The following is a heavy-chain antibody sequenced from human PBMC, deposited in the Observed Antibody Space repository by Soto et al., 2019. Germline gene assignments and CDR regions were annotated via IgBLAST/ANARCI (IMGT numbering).Heavy chain of an antibody. CDR2: IYYSGST. CDR3: ARHLAAAGTLYWFDP. Sequence: PSETLSLTCTVSGGSISSYYWSWIRQPPGKGLEWIGYIYYSGSTNYNPSLKSRVTISVDTSKNQFSLKLSSVTAADTAVYYCARHLAAAGTLYWFDPWGQGTLVTVSS. CDR1: GGSISSYY. D-gene: IGHD6-13*01. J-gene: IGHJ5*02. V-gene: IGHV4-59*08.